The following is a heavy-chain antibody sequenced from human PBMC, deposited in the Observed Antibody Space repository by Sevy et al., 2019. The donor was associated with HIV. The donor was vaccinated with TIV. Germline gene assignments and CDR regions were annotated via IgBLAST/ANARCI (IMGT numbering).Heavy chain of an antibody. V-gene: IGHV3-53*01. J-gene: IGHJ4*02. Sequence: GGSLRLSCAASGFTVSSNYMSWVRQAPGKGLEWVSVIYSGGSTYYADSVKGRFTISRDNSKNTLYLQMNSLRAKDTAVYYCARLQNSYGYSFYIDYWGQGTLVTVSS. D-gene: IGHD5-18*01. CDR3: ARLQNSYGYSFYIDY. CDR1: GFTVSSNY. CDR2: IYSGGST.